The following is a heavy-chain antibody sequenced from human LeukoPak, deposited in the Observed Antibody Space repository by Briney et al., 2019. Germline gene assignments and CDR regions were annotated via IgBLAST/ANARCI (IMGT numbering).Heavy chain of an antibody. Sequence: GGSLTLPCEASGFTFRGNWMSWVRQAPGKGLEWVASINPDGSQKLYVDSVKGRFTISRDNTKSSLYLQMNSLGAEDTAMYYCAKLLGSATTYDSWGQGTRVTVSS. CDR1: GFTFRGNW. V-gene: IGHV3-7*01. CDR2: INPDGSQK. CDR3: AKLLGSATTYDS. J-gene: IGHJ4*02. D-gene: IGHD5-24*01.